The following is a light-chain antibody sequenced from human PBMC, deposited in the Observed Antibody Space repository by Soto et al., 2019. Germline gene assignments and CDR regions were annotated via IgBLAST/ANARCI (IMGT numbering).Light chain of an antibody. CDR3: VSWDDRMSGLV. Sequence: QSVLTQPPSASGTPGQRVTISCSGRSANIGNNYVCWYQQLPGTAPKLLIYSNNQRPSGVPDRFSGSKSGTSDSLAISGLRYEDEADYYCVSWDDRMSGLVFGTGNKVTVL. J-gene: IGLJ1*01. V-gene: IGLV1-47*02. CDR1: SANIGNNY. CDR2: SNN.